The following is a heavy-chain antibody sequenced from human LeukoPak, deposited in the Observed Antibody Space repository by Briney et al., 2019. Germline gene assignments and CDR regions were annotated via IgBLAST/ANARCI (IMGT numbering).Heavy chain of an antibody. CDR3: ARDSSASSGHFDY. CDR1: GGTFSSYA. D-gene: IGHD6-25*01. V-gene: IGHV1-2*02. J-gene: IGHJ4*02. Sequence: ASVKVSCKASGGTFSSYAISWVRQAPGQGLEWMGWINPNSGGTNYAQKFQGRVTMTRDTSISTAYMELSRLRSDDTAVYYCARDSSASSGHFDYWGQGTLVTASS. CDR2: INPNSGGT.